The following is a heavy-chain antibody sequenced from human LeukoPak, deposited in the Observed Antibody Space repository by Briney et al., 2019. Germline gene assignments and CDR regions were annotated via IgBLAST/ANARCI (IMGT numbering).Heavy chain of an antibody. V-gene: IGHV1-2*02. CDR1: GYTFTGYY. J-gene: IGHJ5*02. CDR3: ARDRGRSTMIVVVNWFDP. D-gene: IGHD3-22*01. Sequence: ASVKVSCKASGYTFTGYYMHWVRQAPGQGREWMGWINPNSGGTNYAQKFQGRVTMTRDTSISTAYMELSRLRSDDTAVYYCARDRGRSTMIVVVNWFDPWGQGTLVTVSS. CDR2: INPNSGGT.